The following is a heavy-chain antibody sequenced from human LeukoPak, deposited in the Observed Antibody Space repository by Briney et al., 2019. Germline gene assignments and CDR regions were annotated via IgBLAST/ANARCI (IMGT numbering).Heavy chain of an antibody. CDR1: GGSISSSSYY. V-gene: IGHV4-30-4*08. Sequence: SETLSLTCTVSGGSISSSSYYWGWIRQPPGKGLEWIGYIYYSGSTYYNPSLKSRVTISVDTSKNQFSLKLSSVTAADTAVYYCARVVVVAATMIDPWGQGTLVTVSS. CDR3: ARVVVVAATMIDP. D-gene: IGHD2-15*01. J-gene: IGHJ5*02. CDR2: IYYSGST.